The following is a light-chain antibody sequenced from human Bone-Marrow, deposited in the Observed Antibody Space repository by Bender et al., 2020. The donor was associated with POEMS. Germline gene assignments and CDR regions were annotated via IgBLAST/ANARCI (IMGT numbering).Light chain of an antibody. Sequence: QSALTQPRSVSGSPGQSVTISCTGTSSDVGGYNYVSWYQQHPGKAPKLMIYDVSKRPSGVPDRFSGSKSGNTASLTISGLQAEDEADYYCYSFSTIHTYDFGTGTKVTVL. CDR1: SSDVGGYNY. V-gene: IGLV2-11*01. CDR2: DVS. CDR3: YSFSTIHTYD. J-gene: IGLJ1*01.